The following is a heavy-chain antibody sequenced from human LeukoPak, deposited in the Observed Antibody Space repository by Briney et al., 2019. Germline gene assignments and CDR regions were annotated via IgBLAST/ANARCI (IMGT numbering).Heavy chain of an antibody. Sequence: GESLRLSCAASGFTFSSYAMSWVRQAPGKGLEWVSAISGSGGSTYYADSVKGRFTISRDNSKNTLYLQMNSLRAEDTAVYYCAKGASFYSSGWYDYWGQGTLVTVSS. CDR1: GFTFSSYA. CDR3: AKGASFYSSGWYDY. J-gene: IGHJ4*02. V-gene: IGHV3-23*01. CDR2: ISGSGGST. D-gene: IGHD6-19*01.